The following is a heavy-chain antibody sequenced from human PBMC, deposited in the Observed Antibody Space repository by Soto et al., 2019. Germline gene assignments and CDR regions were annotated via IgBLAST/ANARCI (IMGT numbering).Heavy chain of an antibody. V-gene: IGHV1-8*01. D-gene: IGHD2-15*01. CDR1: GYSFTSYD. CDR2: MNPNSGNT. J-gene: IGHJ3*02. Sequence: QVQMVQSGAEVKKPGASVKVSCRASGYSFTSYDVNWVRQATGQGLEWMGWMNPNSGNTAFAQKLPGRVTMTRDTPISTAYMELSGLRSEDTAVYYCARYPYTSYCSDGSCSYDAFDIWGQGTVVTVSS. CDR3: ARYPYTSYCSDGSCSYDAFDI.